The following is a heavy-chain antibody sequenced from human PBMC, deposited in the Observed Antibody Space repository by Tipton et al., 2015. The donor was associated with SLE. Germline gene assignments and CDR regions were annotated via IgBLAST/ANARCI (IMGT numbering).Heavy chain of an antibody. D-gene: IGHD6-13*01. V-gene: IGHV4-34*01. Sequence: LRLSCAVYGGSFSGYYWSWVRQPPGKGLEWIGEINHRGSTNYNPSLKSRVTISVDTSKNHFSLKLSSVTAADTAVYYCARGAAAHDYWGQGTLVTVSS. CDR2: INHRGST. CDR3: ARGAAAHDY. J-gene: IGHJ4*02. CDR1: GGSFSGYY.